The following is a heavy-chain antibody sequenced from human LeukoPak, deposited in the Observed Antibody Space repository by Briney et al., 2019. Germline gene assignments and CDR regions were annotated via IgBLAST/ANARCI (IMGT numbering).Heavy chain of an antibody. CDR2: IYSGGST. D-gene: IGHD6-13*01. CDR3: ARGSSSWYTL. Sequence: GGSLRLSCAASEFSVGSNYMTWVRHAPGKGLEWVSLIYSGGSTYYADSVKGRFTISRDNSKNTLYLQLNSLRAEDTAVYYCARGSSSWYTLWGQGTLVTVSS. CDR1: EFSVGSNY. J-gene: IGHJ4*02. V-gene: IGHV3-66*01.